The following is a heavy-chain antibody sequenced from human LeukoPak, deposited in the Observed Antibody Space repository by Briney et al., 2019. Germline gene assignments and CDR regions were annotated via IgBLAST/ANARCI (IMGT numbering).Heavy chain of an antibody. CDR3: ARDGPTYYYDSSGFS. J-gene: IGHJ4*02. CDR1: GFTFSSYA. V-gene: IGHV3-30-3*01. CDR2: ISYDGSNK. D-gene: IGHD3-22*01. Sequence: GGSLRLSCAASGFTFSSYAMHWVRQAPGKGLEWVAVISYDGSNKYYADSVKGRFTISRDNSKNTLYLQMYSLRAEDTAVYYCARDGPTYYYDSSGFSWGQGTLVTVSS.